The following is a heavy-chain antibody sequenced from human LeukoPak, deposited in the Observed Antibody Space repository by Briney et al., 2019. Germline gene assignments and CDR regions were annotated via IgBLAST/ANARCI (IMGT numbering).Heavy chain of an antibody. V-gene: IGHV5-51*01. Sequence: GESLKISYKGSGYSFTNYWIGWVRQMPGRGLEWMGIIDPGDSDTRYSPSFQGQVTISADKSITTAYLQWSSLQASDTAMYYCARRAYGEEYFDYWGQGNLVTVSS. J-gene: IGHJ4*02. D-gene: IGHD4-17*01. CDR1: GYSFTNYW. CDR3: ARRAYGEEYFDY. CDR2: IDPGDSDT.